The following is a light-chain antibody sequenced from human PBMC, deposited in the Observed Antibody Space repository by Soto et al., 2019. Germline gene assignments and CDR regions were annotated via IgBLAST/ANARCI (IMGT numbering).Light chain of an antibody. Sequence: DIQMTQSPSSLSASVGDRVTITCRASQIVNQYVNWYQQNAGDDPKLLIYMASGLQSGVPSRFIGTGSGPNFTLNINSLPPDDVANYFCQPFYSLPVTFGGGTKVEIK. V-gene: IGKV1-39*01. CDR1: QIVNQY. CDR2: MAS. J-gene: IGKJ4*01. CDR3: QPFYSLPVT.